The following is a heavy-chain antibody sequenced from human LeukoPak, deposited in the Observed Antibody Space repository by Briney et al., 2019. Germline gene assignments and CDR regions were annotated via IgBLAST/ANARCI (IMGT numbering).Heavy chain of an antibody. V-gene: IGHV3-23*01. CDR1: GFTFDDYG. J-gene: IGHJ5*02. CDR3: AKGFGPIVGATGSWFDP. D-gene: IGHD1-26*01. Sequence: GGSLRLSCAASGFTFDDYGMSWVRQAPGKGLEWVSSISSTGGTTYYADSVKGRFTISRDNSKNTLYLQMNSLRAEDTAVYYCAKGFGPIVGATGSWFDPWGQGTLVTVSS. CDR2: ISSTGGTT.